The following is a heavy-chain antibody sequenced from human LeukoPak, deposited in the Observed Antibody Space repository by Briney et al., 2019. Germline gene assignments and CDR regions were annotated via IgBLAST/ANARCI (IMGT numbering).Heavy chain of an antibody. Sequence: PGGSLRLSCAASGFTFTTYSMNWVRQAAGKGLEWVSSISESSSYIYYADSVKGRFTISRDNAKNSLYLQMNSLRAEDTAVYYCAKDPLYYGSGSYYFDYWGQGTLVTVSS. CDR3: AKDPLYYGSGSYYFDY. D-gene: IGHD3-10*01. J-gene: IGHJ4*02. CDR1: GFTFTTYS. CDR2: ISESSSYI. V-gene: IGHV3-21*01.